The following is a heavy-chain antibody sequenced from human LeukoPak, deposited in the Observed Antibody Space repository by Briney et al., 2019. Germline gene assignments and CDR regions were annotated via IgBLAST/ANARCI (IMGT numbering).Heavy chain of an antibody. Sequence: ASVKVSCKASGYTFTSYAMNWVRQAPGQGLEWMGWINTNTGNPTYAQGFTGRFVFSLDTSVSTAYLQISSLKAEDTAVYYCASLKRATEGSGAALKDAFDIWGQGTMVTVSS. J-gene: IGHJ3*02. D-gene: IGHD3-10*01. V-gene: IGHV7-4-1*02. CDR1: GYTFTSYA. CDR2: INTNTGNP. CDR3: ASLKRATEGSGAALKDAFDI.